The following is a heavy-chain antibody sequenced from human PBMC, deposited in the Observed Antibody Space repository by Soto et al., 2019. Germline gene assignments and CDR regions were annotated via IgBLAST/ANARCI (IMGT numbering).Heavy chain of an antibody. CDR1: GGSVSSGSYY. Sequence: TLSLTCTVSGGSVSSGSYYWSWIRQPPGKGLEWIGYIYYSGSTNYNPSLKSRVTISVDTSKNQFSLKLSSVTAADTAVYYCARVLRITIFSFPAGGFDPWGQGTLVTVSS. J-gene: IGHJ5*02. CDR3: ARVLRITIFSFPAGGFDP. D-gene: IGHD3-9*01. V-gene: IGHV4-61*01. CDR2: IYYSGST.